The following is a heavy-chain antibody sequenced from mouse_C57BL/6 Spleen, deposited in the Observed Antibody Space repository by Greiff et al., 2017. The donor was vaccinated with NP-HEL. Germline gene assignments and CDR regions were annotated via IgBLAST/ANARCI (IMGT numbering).Heavy chain of an antibody. CDR1: GYTFTSYW. V-gene: IGHV1-55*01. Sequence: QVQLQQPGAELVKPGASVKMSCKASGYTFTSYWITWVKQRPGQGLEWIGDIYPGSGSTNYNEQFKSKATLTVDTSSSTAYMQLSSLTSEDSAVYYCARSGGYDEDYAMDYWGQGTSVTVSS. D-gene: IGHD2-2*01. J-gene: IGHJ4*01. CDR3: ARSGGYDEDYAMDY. CDR2: IYPGSGST.